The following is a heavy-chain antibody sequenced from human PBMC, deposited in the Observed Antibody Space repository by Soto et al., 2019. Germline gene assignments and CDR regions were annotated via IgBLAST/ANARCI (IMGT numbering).Heavy chain of an antibody. Sequence: PGGSLRLSCAASGFTFNNYAMHWVRQAPGKGLEWVAVTSSDEKNKYHTDSVKGRFAISRDNSKNTLFLQMNNRRTEDTAVYYCARAYSSGWSLPFDYWGRGTLVTVSS. CDR1: GFTFNNYA. V-gene: IGHV3-30*09. D-gene: IGHD6-19*01. CDR3: ARAYSSGWSLPFDY. J-gene: IGHJ4*02. CDR2: TSSDEKNK.